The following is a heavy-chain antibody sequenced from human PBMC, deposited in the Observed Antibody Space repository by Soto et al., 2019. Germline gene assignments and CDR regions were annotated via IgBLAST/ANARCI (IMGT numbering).Heavy chain of an antibody. D-gene: IGHD3-22*01. CDR1: GGSISSYY. V-gene: IGHV4-4*07. J-gene: IGHJ3*02. CDR2: IYTSGST. CDR3: ARDTGYSDAFDI. Sequence: NLSLTCTVSGGSISSYYWSWIRQPAGKGLEWIGRIYTSGSTNYNPSLKSRVTMSVDTSKNQLSLKLSSVTAADTAVYYCARDTGYSDAFDIWGQGTMVTVSS.